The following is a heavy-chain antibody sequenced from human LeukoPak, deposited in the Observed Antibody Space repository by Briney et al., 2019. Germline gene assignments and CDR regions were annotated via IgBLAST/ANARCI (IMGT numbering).Heavy chain of an antibody. CDR3: TRVHLGAATRFFDY. D-gene: IGHD1-26*01. CDR2: IKNKANGYGT. J-gene: IGHJ4*02. Sequence: GRSLRLSCAASGFTFSDHYMDWGRQTSGKGLEWVGRIKNKANGYGTLYAASVTGRFVISRDDSKNSLYLQMNSLKTEDTAVYYCTRVHLGAATRFFDYWGQGTLVTVSS. V-gene: IGHV3-72*01. CDR1: GFTFSDHY.